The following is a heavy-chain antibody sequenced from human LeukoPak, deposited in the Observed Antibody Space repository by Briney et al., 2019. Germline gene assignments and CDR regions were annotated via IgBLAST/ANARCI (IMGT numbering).Heavy chain of an antibody. CDR2: MNPNSGNT. D-gene: IGHD3-3*01. J-gene: IGHJ5*02. CDR1: GYTFTSYD. CDR3: ARGFSIWSGYYQGWVPKKYSWFDP. Sequence: ASVKVSCKASGYTFTSYDINWVRQATGQGLEWMGWMNPNSGNTGYAQKFQGRVTMTRNTSISTAYMELSSLRSEDTAVYYCARGFSIWSGYYQGWVPKKYSWFDPWGQGTLVTVSS. V-gene: IGHV1-8*01.